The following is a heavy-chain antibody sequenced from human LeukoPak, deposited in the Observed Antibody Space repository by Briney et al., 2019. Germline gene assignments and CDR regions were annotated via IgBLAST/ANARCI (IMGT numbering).Heavy chain of an antibody. Sequence: GGSLRLSCAASGFTFDDYGMSWVRQAPGKGLEWVSGINWNGGSTGYADSVKGRFTISRDNAKNSLYLQMNSLRAEDTALYYCARDYSSSWYKDHWFDPWGQGTLVTVSS. CDR3: ARDYSSSWYKDHWFDP. CDR1: GFTFDDYG. CDR2: INWNGGST. J-gene: IGHJ5*02. D-gene: IGHD6-13*01. V-gene: IGHV3-20*04.